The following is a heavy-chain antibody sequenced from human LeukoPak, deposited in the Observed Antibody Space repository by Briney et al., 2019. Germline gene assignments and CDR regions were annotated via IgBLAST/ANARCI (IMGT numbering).Heavy chain of an antibody. J-gene: IGHJ4*02. CDR3: ARADYGDYKLY. CDR2: IYYSGST. V-gene: IGHV4-59*08. CDR1: GGSISSYY. Sequence: NSSETLSLTCTVSGGSISSYYWSWIRQPPGKGLEWIGYIYYSGSTNYNPSLKSRVTISVDTSKNQFSLKLSSVTAADTAVYYCARADYGDYKLYWGQGTLVTVSS. D-gene: IGHD4-17*01.